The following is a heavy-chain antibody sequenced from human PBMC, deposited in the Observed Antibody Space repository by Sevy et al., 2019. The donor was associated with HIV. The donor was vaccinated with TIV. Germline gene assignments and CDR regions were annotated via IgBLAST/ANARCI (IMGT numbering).Heavy chain of an antibody. CDR2: IYYSGST. CDR1: GVSISSSSYD. Sequence: SETLSLTCSVSGVSISSSSYDWGWIRQPPGKGLEWIGYIYYSGSTNYNPSLKSRVTISVDTSKNQFSMKLSSVTAADTAVYYCARDNTRQYSSSWYNWFDPWGQGTLVTVSS. D-gene: IGHD6-13*01. CDR3: ARDNTRQYSSSWYNWFDP. V-gene: IGHV4-61*01. J-gene: IGHJ5*02.